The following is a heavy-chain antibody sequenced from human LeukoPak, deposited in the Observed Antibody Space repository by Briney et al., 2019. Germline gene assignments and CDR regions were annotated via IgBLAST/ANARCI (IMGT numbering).Heavy chain of an antibody. CDR3: ANLAFVVFNTAGRSYGMDV. D-gene: IGHD2-2*01. V-gene: IGHV3-30*18. Sequence: GGSLRLSCAASGFTFSSYGMHWVRQAPGKGLEWVAVISYDGSNKYYADSVKGRFTISRDNSKDTLYLQMNSLRAEDTAVYYCANLAFVVFNTAGRSYGMDVWGQGTTVTVSS. CDR1: GFTFSSYG. CDR2: ISYDGSNK. J-gene: IGHJ6*02.